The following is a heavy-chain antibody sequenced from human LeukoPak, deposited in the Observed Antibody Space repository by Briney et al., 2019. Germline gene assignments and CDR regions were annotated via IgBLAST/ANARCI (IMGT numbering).Heavy chain of an antibody. D-gene: IGHD5-18*01. CDR3: ARGEATAMVPDFDY. CDR1: GFTFSSYE. V-gene: IGHV3-48*03. J-gene: IGHJ4*02. CDR2: ISSSGSTT. Sequence: PGGSLRLSCAASGFTFSSYEMNWVRQAPGKGLEWVSYISSSGSTTYYADSVKGRFSISRDNAKNSLYLQMNSLRAEDTAVYYCARGEATAMVPDFDYWGQGTLVTVSS.